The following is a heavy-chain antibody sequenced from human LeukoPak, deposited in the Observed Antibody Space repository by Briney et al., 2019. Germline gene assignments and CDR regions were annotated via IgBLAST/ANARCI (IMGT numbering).Heavy chain of an antibody. CDR1: GFTFSSYE. J-gene: IGHJ4*02. V-gene: IGHV3-48*03. CDR2: ISSSGSTI. Sequence: GGSLRLSCAASGFTFSSYEMNWVRQAPGKGLEWVSYISSSGSTIYYADSVKGRFTISRDNAKNSLYLQMNSLRAEDTAVYYCARAAYYGGNSHHYYFDYWGQGTLVTVSS. CDR3: ARAAYYGGNSHHYYFDY. D-gene: IGHD4-23*01.